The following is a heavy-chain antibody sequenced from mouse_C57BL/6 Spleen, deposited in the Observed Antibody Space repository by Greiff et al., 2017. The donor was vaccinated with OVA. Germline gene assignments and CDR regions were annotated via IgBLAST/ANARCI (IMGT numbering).Heavy chain of an antibody. CDR1: GFTFSNYW. D-gene: IGHD2-3*01. J-gene: IGHJ3*01. CDR2: IRLKSDNYAT. CDR3: TGGDGYYVGFAY. Sequence: DVMLVESGGGLVQPGGSMKLSCVASGFTFSNYWMNWVRQSPEKGLEWVAQIRLKSDNYATHYAESVKGRFTISRDDSKSSVYLQMNNLRAEDTGIYYCTGGDGYYVGFAYWGQGTLVTVSA. V-gene: IGHV6-3*01.